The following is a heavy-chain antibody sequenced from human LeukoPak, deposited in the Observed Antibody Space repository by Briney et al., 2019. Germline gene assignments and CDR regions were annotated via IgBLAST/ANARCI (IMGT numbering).Heavy chain of an antibody. J-gene: IGHJ5*02. CDR3: ARDRAAYDYVWGSYRQPSEFDP. V-gene: IGHV1-46*01. CDR2: INPSGCST. Sequence: ASVNVSCKASGYTFTSYYMHWVRQAPGQGLEWMGIINPSGCSTSYAQKFQGRVTMTRDTSTSTVYMELSSLRSEDTAVYYCARDRAAYDYVWGSYRQPSEFDPWGQGTLVTVSS. CDR1: GYTFTSYY. D-gene: IGHD3-16*02.